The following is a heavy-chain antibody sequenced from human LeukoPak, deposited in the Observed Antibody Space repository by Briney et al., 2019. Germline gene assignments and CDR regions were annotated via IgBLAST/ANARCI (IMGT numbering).Heavy chain of an antibody. CDR2: INPNSDVT. D-gene: IGHD3-10*01. J-gene: IGHJ4*02. CDR1: GYTFIDYY. Sequence: ASVNVSCKASGYTFIDYYIRWVRQAPGQGLEWMGSINPNSDVTNYAQNFQGRVTMTRDTFIRTAYMELSRLTSDDTAVYYCARGRSFGELGVYWGQGTLLTVSS. V-gene: IGHV1-2*02. CDR3: ARGRSFGELGVY.